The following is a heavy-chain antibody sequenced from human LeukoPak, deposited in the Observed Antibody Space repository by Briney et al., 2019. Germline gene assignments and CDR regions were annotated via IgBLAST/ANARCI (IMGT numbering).Heavy chain of an antibody. Sequence: GGSLRLSCAASGFTFSGSAMHWVRQASGKRLEWVGRIRSKANSYATAYAASVKGRFTISRDDSKNTAYLQMNSLKTEDTAVYYCTRHPSYYDSSGYYSDFDYWGQGTLVTVSS. CDR1: GFTFSGSA. D-gene: IGHD3-22*01. V-gene: IGHV3-73*01. J-gene: IGHJ4*02. CDR2: IRSKANSYAT. CDR3: TRHPSYYDSSGYYSDFDY.